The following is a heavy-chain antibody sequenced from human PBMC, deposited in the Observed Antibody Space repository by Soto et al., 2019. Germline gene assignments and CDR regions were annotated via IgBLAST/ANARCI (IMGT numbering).Heavy chain of an antibody. CDR3: ARGKGMAENYSYYGLDI. J-gene: IGHJ6*02. Sequence: SVKGSCKASGCTFSNHAMHWVRQAPGQSVEWMGWINGGTGQTKHSHRFQDRVTITRDTSASTAYMELSSLRSEDTAGYYCARGKGMAENYSYYGLDIWGQGTTVTVSS. CDR2: INGGTGQT. CDR1: GCTFSNHA. V-gene: IGHV1-3*01. D-gene: IGHD2-8*01.